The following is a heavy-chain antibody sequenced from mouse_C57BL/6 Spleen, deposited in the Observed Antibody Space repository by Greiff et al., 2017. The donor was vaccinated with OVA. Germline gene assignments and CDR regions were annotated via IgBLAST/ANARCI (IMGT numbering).Heavy chain of an antibody. Sequence: QVQLLQSGAELVKPGASVKVSCKASGYTFTSYWMYWVKQRPGQGLEWIGRIRPSDSDTNYTQKFKGKATLTVDKSSITDYMQLNSLTAEDSAVDDCERGGDFDVWGTGTTVTVSA. CDR1: GYTFTSYW. CDR2: IRPSDSDT. V-gene: IGHV1-74*01. J-gene: IGHJ1*03. CDR3: ERGGDFDV.